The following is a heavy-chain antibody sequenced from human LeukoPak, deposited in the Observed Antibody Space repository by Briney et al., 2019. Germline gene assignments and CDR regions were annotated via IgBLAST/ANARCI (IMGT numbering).Heavy chain of an antibody. D-gene: IGHD3-10*02. Sequence: SETLSLTCTVSGGSISSSSYYWGWIRQPPGKGLEWIGSIYYSGSTYYNPSLKSRVTISVDTSKNQFSLKLSSVTAADTAVYYCAREQEGLFPSRGRWFDPWGQGTLVTVSS. CDR1: GGSISSSSYY. CDR3: AREQEGLFPSRGRWFDP. J-gene: IGHJ5*02. V-gene: IGHV4-39*07. CDR2: IYYSGST.